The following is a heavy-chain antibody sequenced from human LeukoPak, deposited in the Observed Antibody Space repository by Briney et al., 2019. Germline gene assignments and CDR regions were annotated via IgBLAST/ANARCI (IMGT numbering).Heavy chain of an antibody. CDR2: IYPDDSDT. CDR3: ARHGHCTNGVCYSNYYYYMDV. J-gene: IGHJ6*03. D-gene: IGHD2-8*01. Sequence: GESLKIYFKGSGYRFTSYWIGWVRQMPGKGLEWMGIIYPDDSDTRYSPSFEGQVIISVDKSISTAYLQWSSLKASDTATYYCARHGHCTNGVCYSNYYYYMDVWGKGTTVTVS. CDR1: GYRFTSYW. V-gene: IGHV5-51*01.